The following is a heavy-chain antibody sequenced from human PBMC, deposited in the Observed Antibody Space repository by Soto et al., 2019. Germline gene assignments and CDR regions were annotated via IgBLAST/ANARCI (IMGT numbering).Heavy chain of an antibody. CDR1: GFTFSSYG. D-gene: IGHD6-13*01. V-gene: IGHV3-30*18. CDR3: AKDPGIAAAKDYYYGMDV. J-gene: IGHJ6*02. Sequence: GGSLRLSCAASGFTFSSYGMHWVRQAPGKGLEWVAVISYYGSNKYYADSVKGRFTISRDNSKNTLYLQMNSLRAEDTAVYYCAKDPGIAAAKDYYYGMDVWGQGTTVTVSS. CDR2: ISYYGSNK.